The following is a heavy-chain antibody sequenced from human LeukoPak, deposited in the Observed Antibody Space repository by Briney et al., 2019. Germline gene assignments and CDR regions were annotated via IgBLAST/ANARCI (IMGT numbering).Heavy chain of an antibody. CDR3: ARENRNGDYGIDY. D-gene: IGHD4-17*01. V-gene: IGHV1-2*02. CDR2: INPNSGGT. Sequence: GASVKVSCKASGYTFTDYYIHWVRQAPGQGLEWMGWINPNSGGTNYAQKFQGRVTMTRDTSISTAYMELSRLRSDDTAVYYCARENRNGDYGIDYWGQGTLVTVSS. J-gene: IGHJ4*02. CDR1: GYTFTDYY.